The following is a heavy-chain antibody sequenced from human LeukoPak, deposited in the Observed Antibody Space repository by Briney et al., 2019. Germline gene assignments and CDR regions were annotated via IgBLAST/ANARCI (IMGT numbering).Heavy chain of an antibody. CDR1: GYTFTSYG. CDR3: ARRGYCSRTSCLIFTSRSFDI. CDR2: ISAYNGNT. D-gene: IGHD2-2*01. V-gene: IGHV1-18*01. Sequence: ASVKVSCKASGYTFTSYGISWVRQAPGQGLEWMGWISAYNGNTNYAQKLQGRVTMTTDTSTSTAYMELRSLRSDDTAVYFCARRGYCSRTSCLIFTSRSFDIWGQGTLVTVSS. J-gene: IGHJ3*02.